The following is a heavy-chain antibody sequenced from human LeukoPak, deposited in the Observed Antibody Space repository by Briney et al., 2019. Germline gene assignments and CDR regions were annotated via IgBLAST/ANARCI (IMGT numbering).Heavy chain of an antibody. D-gene: IGHD6-19*01. CDR2: ITPFNGNT. J-gene: IGHJ4*02. Sequence: ASVTVSCKASGYTFTYRYLHWVRQAPGQALEWMGWITPFNGNTNYAQKFQDRVTITRDRSMSTAYMELSSLRSEDTAMYYCATAIAVAAKRSSYYFDYWGQGTLVTVSS. V-gene: IGHV1-45*02. CDR3: ATAIAVAAKRSSYYFDY. CDR1: GYTFTYRY.